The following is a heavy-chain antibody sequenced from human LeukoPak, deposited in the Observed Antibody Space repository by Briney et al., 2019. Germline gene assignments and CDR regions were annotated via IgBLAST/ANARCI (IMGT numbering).Heavy chain of an antibody. D-gene: IGHD3-3*01. CDR1: GGTFSRYA. J-gene: IGHJ4*02. CDR2: IIPIFGTA. Sequence: SSVKVSCKASGGTFSRYAISWVRQAPGQGLEWMGGIIPIFGTANYAQKFQGRVTITADESTSTAYMELSSLRSEDTAVYYCATNTYDFWSGYRDSFDYWGQGTLVTVSS. V-gene: IGHV1-69*01. CDR3: ATNTYDFWSGYRDSFDY.